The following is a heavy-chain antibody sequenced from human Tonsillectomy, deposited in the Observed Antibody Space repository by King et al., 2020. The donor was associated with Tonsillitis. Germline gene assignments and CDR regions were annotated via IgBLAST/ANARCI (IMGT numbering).Heavy chain of an antibody. D-gene: IGHD3-3*01. V-gene: IGHV3-30-3*01. CDR1: GFTFSSYA. Sequence: VQLVESGGGVVQPGRSLRLCCAASGFTFSSYAMHWVRQAPGKGLEWVAVISHDGSNKYYAESVKVRFTISRDNSKNTLVLQMNSLRAEDTAVYYCAREEGFLLSYYYYYYMDVWGKGTTVTVSS. CDR3: AREEGFLLSYYYYYYMDV. CDR2: ISHDGSNK. J-gene: IGHJ6*03.